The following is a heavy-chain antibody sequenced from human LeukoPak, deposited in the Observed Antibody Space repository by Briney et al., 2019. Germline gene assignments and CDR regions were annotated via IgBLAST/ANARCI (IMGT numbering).Heavy chain of an antibody. V-gene: IGHV3-69-1*01. CDR3: ARGLGGYGFGY. CDR2: IGSDNKP. CDR1: GFTFSAYA. D-gene: IGHD5-18*01. Sequence: PGGSLRLSCEASGFTFSAYAMTWVRQAPGKGLEWVSSIGSDNKPHYSESVKGRFAISRDNAKNSLYLQMSSLRDEDTAVYYCARGLGGYGFGYWGQGTLVTVSS. J-gene: IGHJ4*02.